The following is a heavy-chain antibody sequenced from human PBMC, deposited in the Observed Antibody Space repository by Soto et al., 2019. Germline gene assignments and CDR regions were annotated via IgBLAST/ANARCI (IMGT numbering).Heavy chain of an antibody. CDR1: GGSINSDGYY. J-gene: IGHJ3*01. Sequence: QVQLQESGPGLVKPSQTLSLTCTVSGGSINSDGYYWSWIRQHPGKGLEWIGYIHYSGNTYYNPSLKSRITISIDTSKNQSSLQLSSVTVADTAVYFCSRDSLDSSGNFMRHPDAFDVWGQGTGVAVSS. CDR3: SRDSLDSSGNFMRHPDAFDV. CDR2: IHYSGNT. D-gene: IGHD3-22*01. V-gene: IGHV4-31*03.